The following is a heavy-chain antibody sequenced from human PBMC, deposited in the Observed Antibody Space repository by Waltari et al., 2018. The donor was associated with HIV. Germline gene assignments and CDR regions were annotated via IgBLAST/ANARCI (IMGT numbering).Heavy chain of an antibody. V-gene: IGHV3-30*04. CDR1: GFSFSNHA. Sequence: QVEVVESGGGVVQPGGSLKLSCAASGFSFSNHAMNLVRQAPGNGLEWVALISFDGENKKYPESVRGRFTVSRDNSKNTVYLQMSSLRPGDTAVYYCAREGDCFSNKCSGGLMSYWGQGTLVTVSS. CDR3: AREGDCFSNKCSGGLMSY. CDR2: ISFDGENK. J-gene: IGHJ4*02. D-gene: IGHD2-2*01.